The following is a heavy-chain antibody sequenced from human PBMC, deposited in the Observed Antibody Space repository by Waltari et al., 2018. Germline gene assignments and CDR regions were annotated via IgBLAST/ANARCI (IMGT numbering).Heavy chain of an antibody. J-gene: IGHJ4*02. D-gene: IGHD6-19*01. Sequence: EVQLVQSGAEVKKPGESLRISCKASGYSFTSYWISWVRQVPGKGLEWMGGIGPADSYINYSPSFQVHIIISADKSIATAYLQWVSLKASDTAMYYCARTWGRWLNFAASDYWGQGSLVTVSS. CDR2: IGPADSYI. V-gene: IGHV5-10-1*03. CDR1: GYSFTSYW. CDR3: ARTWGRWLNFAASDY.